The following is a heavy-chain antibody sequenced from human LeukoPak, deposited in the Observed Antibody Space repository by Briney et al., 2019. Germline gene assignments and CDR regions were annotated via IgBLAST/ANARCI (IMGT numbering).Heavy chain of an antibody. V-gene: IGHV4-59*01. D-gene: IGHD2-15*01. CDR1: GGSINNYY. CDR3: ARAALPRIPDY. Sequence: SETLSLTCIVSGGSINNYYWSWIRQPPGKELEWIGYIHYTGSTNYNPSLNSRVTISVDTSKNQFFLKLSSVTAADTAVYYCARAALPRIPDYWGQGTLVTVSS. J-gene: IGHJ4*02. CDR2: IHYTGST.